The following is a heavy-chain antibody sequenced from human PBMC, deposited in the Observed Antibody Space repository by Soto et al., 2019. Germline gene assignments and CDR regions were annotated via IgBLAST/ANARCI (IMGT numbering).Heavy chain of an antibody. V-gene: IGHV4-59*01. CDR2: IFYSGDT. CDR3: SREGSYGLFDS. J-gene: IGHJ4*02. Sequence: PSETLSLTCTVSGSTIRSYYWSWIRQPPGKGLEWIGHIFYSGDTNYNPSLKSRVTISVDTSKKQFSLKLTSVTAADTAVYYCSREGSYGLFDSCGQGTRVTASS. D-gene: IGHD3-16*01. CDR1: GSTIRSYY.